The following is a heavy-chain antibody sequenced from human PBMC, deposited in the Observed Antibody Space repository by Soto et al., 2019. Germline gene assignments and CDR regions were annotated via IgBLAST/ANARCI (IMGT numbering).Heavy chain of an antibody. V-gene: IGHV3-30*18. CDR1: GFVFSDYG. CDR2: ITNDGNNE. Sequence: QMNLVESGGGVVQPGRSVRLSCAAPGFVFSDYGMHWVLQAPGKGLVWVAVITNDGNNEYYRESVKGRFSISRGWSTNTVDLLMNSLSPEDTGVYYCAKEGPGGGRHFYYAMDVWGQGTTVTVSS. D-gene: IGHD1-26*01. J-gene: IGHJ6*02. CDR3: AKEGPGGGRHFYYAMDV.